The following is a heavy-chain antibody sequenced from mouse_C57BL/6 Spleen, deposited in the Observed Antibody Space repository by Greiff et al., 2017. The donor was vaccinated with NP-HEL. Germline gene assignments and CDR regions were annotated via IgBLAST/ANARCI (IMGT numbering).Heavy chain of an antibody. V-gene: IGHV1-31*01. Sequence: EVKLMESGPELVKPGASVKISCKASGYSFTGYYMHWVKQSHGNILDWIGYIYPYNGVSSYNQKFKGKATLTVDKSSSTAYMELRSLTSEDSAVYYCARTTVVATDYFDYWGQGTTLTVSS. J-gene: IGHJ2*01. CDR1: GYSFTGYY. CDR2: IYPYNGVS. D-gene: IGHD1-1*01. CDR3: ARTTVVATDYFDY.